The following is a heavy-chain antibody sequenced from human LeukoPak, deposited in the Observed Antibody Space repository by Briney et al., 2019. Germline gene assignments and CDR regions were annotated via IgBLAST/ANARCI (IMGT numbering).Heavy chain of an antibody. D-gene: IGHD3-10*02. CDR1: GYSLIDYY. CDR3: ARDLGSGSVY. CDR2: MNPNSGGT. Sequence: ASAKVSCKASGYSLIDYYIHWVRQAPGQGLEWMGWMNPNSGGTNYAQKFQGRVTMTRDTSISTAYMELSRLTSDDTAVYYCARDLGSGSVYWGQGTLVTVSS. V-gene: IGHV1-2*02. J-gene: IGHJ4*02.